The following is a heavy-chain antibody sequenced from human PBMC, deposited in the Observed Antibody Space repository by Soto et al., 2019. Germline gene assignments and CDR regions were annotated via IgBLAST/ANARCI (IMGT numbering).Heavy chain of an antibody. D-gene: IGHD3-16*01. CDR2: IERNEDGGRT. CDR1: GFPLNEAW. Sequence: EVQLVESGGALEGPGGPLGRSLAALGFPLNEAWLHWVAQPPGKGREGVGRIERNEDGGRTDYAAPGKGGFSISRDDSKNTLFLQMNSLKIEDTAVYYCTTDWGTGRSFVGAFDVWGQGTVVTVSS. J-gene: IGHJ3*01. V-gene: IGHV3-15*07. CDR3: TTDWGTGRSFVGAFDV.